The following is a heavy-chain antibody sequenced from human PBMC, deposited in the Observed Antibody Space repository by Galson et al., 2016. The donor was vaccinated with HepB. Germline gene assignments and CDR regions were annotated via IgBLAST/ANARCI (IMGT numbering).Heavy chain of an antibody. CDR3: ASGTDYDFWRVDP. CDR2: IYPGDSDT. Sequence: QSGAEVKKPGESLKISCKGSGYSFTTYWIGWVRQMPGKGLEWMGIIYPGDSDTRYSPSFQGQVTISANKSISTAFLQWSSLKASDTAMYYCASGTDYDFWRVDPWGQGTLVSVSS. J-gene: IGHJ5*02. D-gene: IGHD3-3*01. V-gene: IGHV5-51*01. CDR1: GYSFTTYW.